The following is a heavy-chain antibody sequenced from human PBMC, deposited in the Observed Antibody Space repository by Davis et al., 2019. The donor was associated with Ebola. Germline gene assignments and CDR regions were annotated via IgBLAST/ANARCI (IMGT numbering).Heavy chain of an antibody. CDR3: ARGFTTDYYYYGMDV. CDR2: MNPNSGNT. CDR1: GYTFTSYD. J-gene: IGHJ6*02. Sequence: ASVKVSCKASGYTFTSYDINWMRQATGQGLEWMGWMNPNSGNTGYAQKFQGRVTMTRNTSISTAYMELSSLRSKDTAVYYCARGFTTDYYYYGMDVWGQGTTVTVSS. V-gene: IGHV1-8*01. D-gene: IGHD1-26*01.